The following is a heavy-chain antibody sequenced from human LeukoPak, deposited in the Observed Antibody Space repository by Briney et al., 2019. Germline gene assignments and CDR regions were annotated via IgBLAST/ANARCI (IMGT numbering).Heavy chain of an antibody. D-gene: IGHD2-21*02. CDR2: INSNGDST. V-gene: IGHV3-64*01. CDR3: ARGRAYCGGDCYSGWFDP. Sequence: QPGGSLRLSCAASGFTFSLYAMHWVRQAPGKGLEFVSAINSNGDSTYYANSVKGRFTISRDNAKNSLYLQMNSLRDEDTAVYYCARGRAYCGGDCYSGWFDPWGQGTLVTVSS. J-gene: IGHJ5*02. CDR1: GFTFSLYA.